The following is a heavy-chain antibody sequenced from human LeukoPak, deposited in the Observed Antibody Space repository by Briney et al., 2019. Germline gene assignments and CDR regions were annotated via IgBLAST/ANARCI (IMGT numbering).Heavy chain of an antibody. J-gene: IGHJ4*02. CDR3: AKEGKGEARG. CDR2: ISSTSTT. V-gene: IGHV3-48*01. Sequence: GGSLRLSCAASGLTFSRITYSMNWVRQAPGKGLEWVSYISSTSTTEYADSVKGRCSISRDNSKNTLYLQMNSLRAEDTAVYYCAKEGKGEARGWGQGTLVTVSS. D-gene: IGHD2-21*01. CDR1: GLTFSRITYS.